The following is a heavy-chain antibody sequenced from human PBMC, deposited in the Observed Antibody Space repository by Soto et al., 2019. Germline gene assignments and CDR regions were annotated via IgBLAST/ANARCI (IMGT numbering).Heavy chain of an antibody. CDR2: MNPNSGNT. CDR3: ARQYYVSSGAPSDY. J-gene: IGHJ4*02. D-gene: IGHD3-22*01. Sequence: QVQLVQSGAEVKKPGASVKVSCKASGYTFTSYDINWVQQATGQGLEWMGWMNPNSGNTGYAQKFQGRVTMTRNTSLSTAYMELSSLRSEDTAVYYCARQYYVSSGAPSDYWRQGTLITVSS. V-gene: IGHV1-8*01. CDR1: GYTFTSYD.